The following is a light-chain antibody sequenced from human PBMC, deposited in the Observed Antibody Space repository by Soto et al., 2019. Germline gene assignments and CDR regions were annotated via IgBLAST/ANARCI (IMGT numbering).Light chain of an antibody. Sequence: VMTQSPDTLSASPGERVSLSCRASQSVRSYLAWYQQKPGQAPRLLMYDASNRATGIPARFSGSGSGTDFTLTISSLEPEDFEVYYCQQRSNWPITFGQGTRLEIK. J-gene: IGKJ5*01. V-gene: IGKV3-11*01. CDR3: QQRSNWPIT. CDR1: QSVRSY. CDR2: DAS.